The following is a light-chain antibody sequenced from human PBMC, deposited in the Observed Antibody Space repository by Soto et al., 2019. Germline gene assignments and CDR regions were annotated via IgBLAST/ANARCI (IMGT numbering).Light chain of an antibody. CDR1: QNVNNR. CDR2: GAS. Sequence: ELLLTQSPGSLSEFPGERASLSCRASQNVNNRLAWYQQKAGQAPRLLISGASSRATGIPDRFSGSGSGTDFTLTISRLESDDFALYYCQQCAEGTPITFGQGTRLEIK. V-gene: IGKV3-20*01. CDR3: QQCAEGTPIT. J-gene: IGKJ5*01.